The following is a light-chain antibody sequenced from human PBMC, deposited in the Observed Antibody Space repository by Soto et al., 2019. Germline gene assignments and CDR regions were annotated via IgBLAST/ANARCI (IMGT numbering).Light chain of an antibody. CDR1: SSDVGGYIY. V-gene: IGLV2-11*01. Sequence: QSALTQPHSVSGSPGQSVTISCTGTSSDVGGYIYVSWYQQHPDKAPRLMIYDVAKRPSGVPDRFSGSKSGNTVSLTISGLQAEDEADYYCCSYGGTYTDVVFGGGTKLTVL. CDR3: CSYGGTYTDVV. CDR2: DVA. J-gene: IGLJ2*01.